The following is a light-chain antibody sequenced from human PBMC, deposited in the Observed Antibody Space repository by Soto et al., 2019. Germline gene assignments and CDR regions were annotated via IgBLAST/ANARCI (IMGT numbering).Light chain of an antibody. CDR2: EVN. J-gene: IGLJ2*01. CDR1: SSDIGGYKY. Sequence: QSVLTQPPSASGSPGQSVTISCTGTSSDIGGYKYVSWYQQYPGKAPKVMIYEVNKRPSGVPDRFSGSKSGNMASLTVSGLQAEDEADYYCSSFAGNNNYVFGGGTKVTVL. CDR3: SSFAGNNNYV. V-gene: IGLV2-8*01.